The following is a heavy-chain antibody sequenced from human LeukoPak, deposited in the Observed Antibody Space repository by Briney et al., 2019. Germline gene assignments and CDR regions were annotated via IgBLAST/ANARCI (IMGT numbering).Heavy chain of an antibody. D-gene: IGHD3-10*01. CDR1: GYAFTTYD. CDR2: MSPDSGHT. J-gene: IGHJ5*02. Sequence: ASLKVSCKASGYAFTTYDINWMRQAPGQGREWLGWMSPDSGHTGYARNFQGRITITGDTSISTGYMELSSLGSEDTAVYYCARTSRGVGFLVDPWGQGTLVTVSS. CDR3: ARTSRGVGFLVDP. V-gene: IGHV1-8*01.